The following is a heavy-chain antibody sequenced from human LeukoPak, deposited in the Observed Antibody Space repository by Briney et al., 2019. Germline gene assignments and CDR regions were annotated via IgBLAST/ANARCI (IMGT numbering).Heavy chain of an antibody. CDR2: IYSSGPT. CDR3: ATKPDIVVVPAADY. J-gene: IGHJ4*02. V-gene: IGHV3-66*01. D-gene: IGHD2-2*01. Sequence: PGGSLRLSCAAFGFSVSSNYMTWVRQAPGKGLEGVSIIYSSGPTYYPDSVKGRFTISRDNSKNTLYLEVNSLRTEDTAVYYCATKPDIVVVPAADYWGQGTLVTVSS. CDR1: GFSVSSNY.